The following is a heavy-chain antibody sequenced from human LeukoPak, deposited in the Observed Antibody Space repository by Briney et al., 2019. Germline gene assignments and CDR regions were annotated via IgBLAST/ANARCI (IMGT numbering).Heavy chain of an antibody. CDR2: ISSDGTNK. Sequence: GGSLRLSCAASGFTFRNYAIHWVRQAPGKGLEWVAVISSDGTNKNYADSVKGRFTIPRDKAKNTVYLQVNSSRSEDTAVYYCARDPVTTWGYFDYWGQGTLVTVSS. J-gene: IGHJ4*02. CDR1: GFTFRNYA. CDR3: ARDPVTTWGYFDY. V-gene: IGHV3-30-3*01. D-gene: IGHD4-17*01.